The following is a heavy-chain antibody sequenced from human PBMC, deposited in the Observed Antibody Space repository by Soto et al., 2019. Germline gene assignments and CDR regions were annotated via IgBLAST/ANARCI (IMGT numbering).Heavy chain of an antibody. D-gene: IGHD2-21*01. Sequence: GSLRLSCEVSGFTFSDFYMSWIRQAPGKGLEWLSYISPNSNYRQYAESVKGRHTISRDNAKNSLSLQMSSLRVEDTAVYYCVRGGGGGQFDSWGQGTLVTVS. V-gene: IGHV3-11*06. CDR2: ISPNSNYR. J-gene: IGHJ4*02. CDR1: GFTFSDFY. CDR3: VRGGGGGQFDS.